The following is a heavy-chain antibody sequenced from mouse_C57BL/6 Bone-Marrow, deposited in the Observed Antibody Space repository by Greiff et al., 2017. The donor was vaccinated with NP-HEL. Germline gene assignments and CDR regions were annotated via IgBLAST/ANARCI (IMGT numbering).Heavy chain of an antibody. CDR1: GYTFTEYT. CDR2: FYPGSGSI. D-gene: IGHD2-5*01. CDR3: ARDESYYSNGYYAMDY. V-gene: IGHV1-62-2*01. J-gene: IGHJ4*01. Sequence: QVQLKQSGAELVKPGASVTLSCKASGYTFTEYTIHWVKQRSGQGLAWIGWFYPGSGSIKYNEKFKDKATLTTDKSSSTVYMELSRLTSEDTAVYYYARDESYYSNGYYAMDYWGQGTSVTVSS.